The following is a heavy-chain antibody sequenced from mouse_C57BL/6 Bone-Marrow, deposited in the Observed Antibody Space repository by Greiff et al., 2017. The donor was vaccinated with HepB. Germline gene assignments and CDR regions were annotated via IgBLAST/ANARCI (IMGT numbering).Heavy chain of an antibody. CDR2: IHPNSGST. V-gene: IGHV1-64*01. J-gene: IGHJ2*01. CDR3: ARTAYSNYGDY. Sequence: QVQLQQPGAELVKPGASVKLSCKASGYTFTSYRMHWVKQRPGQGLEWIGMIHPNSGSTNYNEKFKSKATLTVDKSSSTAYMQLSSLTSEDSAVYYCARTAYSNYGDYWGQGTTLTVSS. D-gene: IGHD2-5*01. CDR1: GYTFTSYR.